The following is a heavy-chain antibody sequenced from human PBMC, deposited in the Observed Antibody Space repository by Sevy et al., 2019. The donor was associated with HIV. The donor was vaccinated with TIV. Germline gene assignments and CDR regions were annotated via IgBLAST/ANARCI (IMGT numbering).Heavy chain of an antibody. D-gene: IGHD3-22*01. V-gene: IGHV3-23*01. CDR1: GFTFSNFA. CDR3: AKSFYFDSGTYLYPAFDV. CDR2: ISRGADKT. J-gene: IGHJ3*01. Sequence: GGSLRLSCAASGFTFSNFAMSWVRQAPGKGLEWVSSISRGADKTYDAYSVKGRFTISRDNSKNTLYLQMDRLRGEDTAMYYCAKSFYFDSGTYLYPAFDVWGQGTVVTVSS.